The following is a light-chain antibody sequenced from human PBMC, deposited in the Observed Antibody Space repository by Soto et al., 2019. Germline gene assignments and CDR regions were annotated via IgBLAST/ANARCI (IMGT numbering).Light chain of an antibody. V-gene: IGKV3-20*01. Sequence: ETVLAQSPGTLSLSPGERATLSCRASQSVSNSYLAWYQQKFGQAPRLLIYDASRRATGIPERFSGSGSGTDFTLTINRLEPEDFAVYYCQQYGSSPTFGLGTKVDIK. CDR1: QSVSNSY. CDR3: QQYGSSPT. CDR2: DAS. J-gene: IGKJ1*01.